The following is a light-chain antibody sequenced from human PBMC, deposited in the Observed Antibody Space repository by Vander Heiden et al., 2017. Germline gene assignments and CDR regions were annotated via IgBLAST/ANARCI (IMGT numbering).Light chain of an antibody. J-gene: IGLJ3*02. V-gene: IGLV2-23*02. Sequence: QLALTKPASVSGSTGRSITISCARTSSDVGSNSLVSWYQHHPGKAPKLMIYEVSKRPSGVSNRFSGSKSGNTASLTISGLQAEDEADYYCCSYAGSSTYWVFGGGTKLTVL. CDR2: EVS. CDR3: CSYAGSSTYWV. CDR1: SSDVGSNSL.